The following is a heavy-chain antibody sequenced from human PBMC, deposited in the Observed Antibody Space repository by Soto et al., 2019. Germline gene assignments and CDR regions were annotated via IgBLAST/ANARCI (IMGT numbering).Heavy chain of an antibody. D-gene: IGHD2-2*01. CDR1: GYSFTSYW. J-gene: IGHJ6*02. CDR2: IYPGDSDT. V-gene: IGHV5-51*01. CDR3: ARQGSSTSRPYYYYYYGMDV. Sequence: GESLKISCKGSGYSFTSYWIGWVRQMPGKGLEWMGIIYPGDSDTRYSPSFQGQVTISADKSISTAYLQWSSLKASDTAMYYCARQGSSTSRPYYYYYYGMDVWGQGTTVTVS.